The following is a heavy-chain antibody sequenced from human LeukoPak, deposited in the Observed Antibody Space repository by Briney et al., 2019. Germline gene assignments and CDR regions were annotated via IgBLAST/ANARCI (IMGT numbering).Heavy chain of an antibody. V-gene: IGHV3-15*01. CDR1: GFTFSNAW. CDR2: IKSETDGATT. J-gene: IGHJ4*02. D-gene: IGHD7-27*01. Sequence: GGSLRLSCAASGFTFSNAWLIWVRQAPGKGLEWVGRIKSETDGATTDYAAPVKGRFSISRDDSISMLYLQMNSLRSDDTGVYYCTTWGGLTGDYYFDYWGQGTLVTVSS. CDR3: TTWGGLTGDYYFDY.